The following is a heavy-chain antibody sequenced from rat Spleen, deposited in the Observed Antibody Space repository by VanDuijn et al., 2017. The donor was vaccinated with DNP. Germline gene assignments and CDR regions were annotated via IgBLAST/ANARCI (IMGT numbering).Heavy chain of an antibody. V-gene: IGHV5-31*01. CDR3: TIYYNSGDNWSGY. Sequence: EVQLVESRGDLVQPGRSLKLSCVVSGFTFNNCWLTWIRQVPGKGLEWVASITSSGGSTYYPDAVKGRFTISRDNAKNTLYLQMNSLRSEDTATYYCTIYYNSGDNWSGYWGQGTLVTVSS. D-gene: IGHD1-1*01. CDR1: GFTFNNCW. J-gene: IGHJ3*01. CDR2: ITSSGGST.